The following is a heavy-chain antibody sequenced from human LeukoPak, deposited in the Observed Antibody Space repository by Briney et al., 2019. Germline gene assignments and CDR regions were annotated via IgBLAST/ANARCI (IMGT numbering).Heavy chain of an antibody. CDR2: IYSGGST. V-gene: IGHV3-53*01. Sequence: GGSLRLSCAASGFTVSSNYMRRVRQAPGKGLEWVSVIYSGGSTYYADSVKGRFTISRDNSKNTLYLQVNSLRAEDTAVYYCAVSDYGDDGWVYWGQGTLVTVSS. CDR3: AVSDYGDDGWVY. CDR1: GFTVSSNY. D-gene: IGHD4-17*01. J-gene: IGHJ4*02.